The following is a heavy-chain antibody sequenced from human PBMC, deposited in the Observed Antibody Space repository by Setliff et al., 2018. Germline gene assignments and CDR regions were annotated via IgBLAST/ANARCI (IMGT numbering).Heavy chain of an antibody. V-gene: IGHV1-18*01. CDR1: GYTFTNYG. CDR3: ARINFYVSSGYYYASDN. D-gene: IGHD3-22*01. J-gene: IGHJ4*02. Sequence: GASVKVSCKASGYTFTNYGINWVRQAPGQGLEWMGWINNYNMTTNYPQKFLGRVTMTTDTSTITAYMELRSLRPDDTAVYYCARINFYVSSGYYYASDNWGQGTLVTVSS. CDR2: INNYNMTT.